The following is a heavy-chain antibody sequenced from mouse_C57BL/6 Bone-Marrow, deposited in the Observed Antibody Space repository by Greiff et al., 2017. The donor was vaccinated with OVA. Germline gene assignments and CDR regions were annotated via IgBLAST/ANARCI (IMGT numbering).Heavy chain of an antibody. CDR3: ARGTYDPAWFAY. CDR2: ISDGGSYT. Sequence: EVMLVESGGGLVKPGGSLKLSCAASGFTFSSYAMSWVRQTPEKRLEWVATISDGGSYTYYPDNVKGRFTISRDNAKNNLYLQMSHLKSEDTAMYYCARGTYDPAWFAYWGQGTLVTVSA. V-gene: IGHV5-4*03. D-gene: IGHD2-3*01. J-gene: IGHJ3*01. CDR1: GFTFSSYA.